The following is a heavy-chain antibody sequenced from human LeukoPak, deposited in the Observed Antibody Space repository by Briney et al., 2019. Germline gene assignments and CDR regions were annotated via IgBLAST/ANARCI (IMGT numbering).Heavy chain of an antibody. D-gene: IGHD3-3*01. CDR2: ISAYNGNT. Sequence: ASVKVSCKASGGTFSSYAISWVRQAPGQGLEWMGWISAYNGNTNYAQKLQGRVTMTTDTSTSTAYMELRSLRSDDTAVYYCARDLRFLEWLWSFDIWGQGTMVTVSS. V-gene: IGHV1-18*01. CDR3: ARDLRFLEWLWSFDI. J-gene: IGHJ3*02. CDR1: GGTFSSYA.